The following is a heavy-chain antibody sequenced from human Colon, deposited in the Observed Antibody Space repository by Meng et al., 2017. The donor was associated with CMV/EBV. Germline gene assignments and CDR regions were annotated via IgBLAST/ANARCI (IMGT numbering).Heavy chain of an antibody. D-gene: IGHD6-13*01. Sequence: GESLKISCTVSGFTFSRHEMTWVRQAPGKGLEWISYVSGSGGTTHYADSVKGRFTISRDNADNSLYLQMNNLGAEDTGVYYCAREKRIAAVGTVAFDIWGQGTVVTVSS. CDR3: AREKRIAAVGTVAFDI. CDR2: VSGSGGTT. V-gene: IGHV3-48*03. CDR1: GFTFSRHE. J-gene: IGHJ3*02.